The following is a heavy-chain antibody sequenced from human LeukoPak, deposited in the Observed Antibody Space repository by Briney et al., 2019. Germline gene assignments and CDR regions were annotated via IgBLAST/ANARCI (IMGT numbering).Heavy chain of an antibody. CDR2: IKQDGSEE. CDR3: ARAPRGYGPPDYFDY. Sequence: PGGSLRLSCAASGFTFSGSAMHWVRQASGKGLEWVANIKQDGSEEYYVDSVKGRFTISRDNAKNSLYLQMNSLRAEDTALYYCARAPRGYGPPDYFDYWGQGTLVTVSS. J-gene: IGHJ4*02. CDR1: GFTFSGSA. V-gene: IGHV3-7*03. D-gene: IGHD6-13*01.